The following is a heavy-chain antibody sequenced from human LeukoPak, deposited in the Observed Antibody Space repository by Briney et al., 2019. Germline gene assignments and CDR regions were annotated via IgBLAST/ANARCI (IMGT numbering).Heavy chain of an antibody. CDR2: IYYSGST. CDR1: GGSISSYY. V-gene: IGHV4-59*01. Sequence: SETLSRTCTVSGGSISSYYWSWIRQPPGKGLEWIGYIYYSGSTNYNPSLKSRVTISVDTSKNQFSLKLSSVTAADTAVYYCATSPRGYNNWFDPWGQGTLVTVSS. CDR3: ATSPRGYNNWFDP. D-gene: IGHD6-25*01. J-gene: IGHJ5*02.